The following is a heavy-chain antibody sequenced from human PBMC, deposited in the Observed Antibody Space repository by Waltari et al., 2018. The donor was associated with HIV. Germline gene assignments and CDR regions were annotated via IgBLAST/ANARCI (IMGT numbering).Heavy chain of an antibody. J-gene: IGHJ4*02. CDR1: GYTFSNYD. D-gene: IGHD3-10*01. V-gene: IGHV1-8*01. Sequence: QVQLVQSGAEVKTPGASVRVSCKASGYTFSNYDMNWVRQASGQGLEWMGWMNPNSGATGYAQKFQGRVSMTRSTSIRTAYMELSSLTSEDTAVYYCARTDRGVNGQEFDYWGQGTLVTVSS. CDR3: ARTDRGVNGQEFDY. CDR2: MNPNSGAT.